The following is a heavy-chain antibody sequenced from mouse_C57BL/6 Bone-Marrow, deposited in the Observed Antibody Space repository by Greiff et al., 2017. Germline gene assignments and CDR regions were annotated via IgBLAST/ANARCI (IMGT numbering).Heavy chain of an antibody. CDR1: GYTFTDHT. Sequence: QVQLQQSDAELVKPGASVKISCKVSGYTFTDHTIYWMKQSPEQSLEWIAYIYPRDGSTKYTEKFKGRATLTADKSSSKTYLQLNSLTSEDSAVSFCASYDGCCVWFDYWGQGTLVTVSA. CDR2: IYPRDGST. J-gene: IGHJ3*01. D-gene: IGHD2-3*01. CDR3: ASYDGCCVWFDY. V-gene: IGHV1-78*01.